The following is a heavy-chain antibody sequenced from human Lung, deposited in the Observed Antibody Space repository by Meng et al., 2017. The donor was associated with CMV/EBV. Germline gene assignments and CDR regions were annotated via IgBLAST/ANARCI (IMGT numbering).Heavy chain of an antibody. D-gene: IGHD3-3*01. Sequence: GGSLRLXCAASGFTFSNYDMHWVRQAPGKGLEWVSSIDISDDTYYLGAVRGRFTISRENAKKSLYLQMKSMIAGDTAVYYCARGRLYDSSSGYSHHDNFDLWXQGTMVTVSS. V-gene: IGHV3-13*01. CDR1: GFTFSNYD. J-gene: IGHJ3*01. CDR2: IDISDDT. CDR3: ARGRLYDSSSGYSHHDNFDL.